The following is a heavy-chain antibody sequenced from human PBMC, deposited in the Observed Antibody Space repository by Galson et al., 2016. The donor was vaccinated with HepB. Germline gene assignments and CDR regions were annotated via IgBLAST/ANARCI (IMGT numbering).Heavy chain of an antibody. CDR2: ISSSGNKT. D-gene: IGHD3-10*01. V-gene: IGHV3-23*01. J-gene: IGHJ4*02. Sequence: SLRLSCAASGFTFGSYPMSWVRQAPGEGLEWVSAISSSGNKTYYTDSVKGRFTISRDNSRNTPDLQINSLRAEDTAVYYCARSYYHDLGTYYRDPHWGQGALVTVSS. CDR3: ARSYYHDLGTYYRDPH. CDR1: GFTFGSYP.